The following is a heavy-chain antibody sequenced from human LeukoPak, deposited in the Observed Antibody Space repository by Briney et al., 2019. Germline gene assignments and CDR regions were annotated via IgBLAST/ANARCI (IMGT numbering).Heavy chain of an antibody. D-gene: IGHD2/OR15-2a*01. CDR1: GLTFSSYG. Sequence: GGSLRLSCAASGLTFSSYGMHWVRQAPGKGLEWVALIWYDGSNKYYTDSVKGRLTISRDNSKNTLYLQMNSLRAEDTAVYYCAREGPRGNSQFDYWGQGTLVTVSS. J-gene: IGHJ4*02. CDR3: AREGPRGNSQFDY. CDR2: IWYDGSNK. V-gene: IGHV3-33*01.